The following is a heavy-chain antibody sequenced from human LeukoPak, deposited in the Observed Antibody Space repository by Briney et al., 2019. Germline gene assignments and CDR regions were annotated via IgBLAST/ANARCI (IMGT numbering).Heavy chain of an antibody. V-gene: IGHV4-34*01. D-gene: IGHD3-16*02. CDR2: INHSGST. Sequence: SSETLSLTCAVYGVSFSGYYWSWIRQPPGKGLEWVGEINHSGSTNYNPSLKSRVTISVDTSKNQFSLKLSSVTAADTAVYYCARGPNDYVWGSYRLYYYYMDVWGKGTTVTVSS. CDR3: ARGPNDYVWGSYRLYYYYMDV. J-gene: IGHJ6*03. CDR1: GVSFSGYY.